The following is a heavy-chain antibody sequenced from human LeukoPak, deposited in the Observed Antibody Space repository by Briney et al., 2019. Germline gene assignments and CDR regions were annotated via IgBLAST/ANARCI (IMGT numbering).Heavy chain of an antibody. V-gene: IGHV4-39*01. CDR3: ARLSKGRYFDYIFDH. J-gene: IGHJ4*02. CDR1: GGSISSSSYY. D-gene: IGHD3-9*01. Sequence: SETLSLTCSVSGGSISSSSYYWGWIRQAPGRGLEWIANIYYSGSTYYSPSLKSRVTMSVDTSKNQFSLKMSSVTAADTAVYYCARLSKGRYFDYIFDHWGQGTVVTVSS. CDR2: IYYSGST.